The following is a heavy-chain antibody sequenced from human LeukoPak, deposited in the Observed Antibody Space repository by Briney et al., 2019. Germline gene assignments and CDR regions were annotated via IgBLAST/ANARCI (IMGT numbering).Heavy chain of an antibody. V-gene: IGHV4-39*07. CDR2: INHSGST. D-gene: IGHD3-3*01. Sequence: NPSETLSLTCTVSGASISSSAYYWGWIRQPPGKGLEWIGEINHSGSTNYNPSLKSRVTISVDTSKNQFSLKLSSVTAADTAVYYCARAPYYDFWSGYYTGYMDVWGKGTTVTVSS. J-gene: IGHJ6*03. CDR3: ARAPYYDFWSGYYTGYMDV. CDR1: GASISSSAYY.